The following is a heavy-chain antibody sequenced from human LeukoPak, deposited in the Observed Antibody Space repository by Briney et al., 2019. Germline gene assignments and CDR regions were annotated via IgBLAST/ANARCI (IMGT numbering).Heavy chain of an antibody. CDR1: GFTFSSYS. CDR2: ISSSSSYI. Sequence: GGSLRLSCAASGFTFSSYSMNWVRQAPGKGLEWVSSISSSSSYIYYADSVKGRFTISRDNAKNSLYLQMNSLRAEDTAVYYCARDTSSETGWELLTGGDAFDIWGQGTMVTVSS. V-gene: IGHV3-21*01. J-gene: IGHJ3*02. CDR3: ARDTSSETGWELLTGGDAFDI. D-gene: IGHD1-26*01.